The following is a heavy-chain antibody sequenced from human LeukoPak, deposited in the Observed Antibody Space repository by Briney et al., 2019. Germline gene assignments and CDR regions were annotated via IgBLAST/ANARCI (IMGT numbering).Heavy chain of an antibody. D-gene: IGHD3-22*01. CDR1: GFTFSSYE. CDR3: AKDLYYYDSSGYYSPYYFDY. Sequence: GGSLRLSCAASGFTFSSYEMNWVRQAPGKGLEWVSYISSSGSTIYYADSVKGRFTISRDNAKNSLYLQMNSLRAEDTAVYYCAKDLYYYDSSGYYSPYYFDYWGQGTLVTVSS. CDR2: ISSSGSTI. V-gene: IGHV3-48*03. J-gene: IGHJ4*02.